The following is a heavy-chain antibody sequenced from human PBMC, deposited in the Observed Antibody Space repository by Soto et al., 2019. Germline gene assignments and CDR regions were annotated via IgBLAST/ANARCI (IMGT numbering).Heavy chain of an antibody. CDR2: IIPLFGIA. Sequence: QVQLVQSGAEVKKPGSSVKVSCKASGGTFSSYAITWVRQAPGQGLEWMGGIIPLFGIAKYTQKFQGRVTITADESTSTTYMELSSLRPEDTAVYFCGRGRPLQSTSYYYGDAFDIWGQGTMVTVSS. D-gene: IGHD3-22*01. CDR3: GRGRPLQSTSYYYGDAFDI. J-gene: IGHJ3*02. CDR1: GGTFSSYA. V-gene: IGHV1-69*12.